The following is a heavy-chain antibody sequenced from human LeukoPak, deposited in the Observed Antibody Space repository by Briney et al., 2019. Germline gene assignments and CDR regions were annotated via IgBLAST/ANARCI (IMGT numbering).Heavy chain of an antibody. V-gene: IGHV3-11*06. CDR1: GFTFSDYY. J-gene: IGHJ4*02. D-gene: IGHD5-18*01. Sequence: GGSLRLSCAASGFTFSDYYMSWIRQAPGKGLEWVSYISSSSSYTNYADSVKGRFTISRDNAKNSLYLQMNSLRAEDTAVYYCASGRLDTAMVGDYWGQGTLVTVSS. CDR2: ISSSSSYT. CDR3: ASGRLDTAMVGDY.